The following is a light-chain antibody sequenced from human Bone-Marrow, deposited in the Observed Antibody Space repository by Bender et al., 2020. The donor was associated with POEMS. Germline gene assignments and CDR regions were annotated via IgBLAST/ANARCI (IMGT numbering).Light chain of an antibody. CDR2: EGS. CDR3: CSYATSSTYV. V-gene: IGLV2-23*01. CDR1: SSDVGSSNL. J-gene: IGLJ1*01. Sequence: QSALTQPASVSGSPGQSVTISCTGTSSDVGSSNLVSWYQQHPGKAPKLMIYEGSQRPLGVSNRFSGSKSANTASLTISGLQAEDEADYYCCSYATSSTYVFGTGTKVTVL.